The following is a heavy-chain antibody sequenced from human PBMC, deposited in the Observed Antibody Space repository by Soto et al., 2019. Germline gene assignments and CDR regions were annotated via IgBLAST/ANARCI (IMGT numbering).Heavy chain of an antibody. CDR2: MNPNSGNT. CDR3: ARSIVVVTALDY. J-gene: IGHJ4*02. V-gene: IGHV1-8*01. CDR1: GYTFTSYD. D-gene: IGHD2-21*02. Sequence: ASVKVSCKASGYTFTSYDINWVRQATGQGLEWMGWMNPNSGNTDYAQKFQGRVTMTRNTSTSTAYMELSSLRSEDTAVYYCARSIVVVTALDYWGQETLVTVSS.